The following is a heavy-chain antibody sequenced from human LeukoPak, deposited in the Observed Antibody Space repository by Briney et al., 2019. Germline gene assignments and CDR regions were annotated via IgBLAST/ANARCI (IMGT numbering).Heavy chain of an antibody. CDR3: ARGHYSGYVRGRERGAFDI. CDR1: GGSFSGYY. D-gene: IGHD5-12*01. V-gene: IGHV4-34*01. J-gene: IGHJ3*02. CDR2: INHSGST. Sequence: SETLSLTCAVYGGSFSGYYWSWIRQPPGKGLEWIGEINHSGSTNYNPSLKSRVTISVDTSKNQFSLKLSSVTAADTAVYHCARGHYSGYVRGRERGAFDIWGQGTMVTVSS.